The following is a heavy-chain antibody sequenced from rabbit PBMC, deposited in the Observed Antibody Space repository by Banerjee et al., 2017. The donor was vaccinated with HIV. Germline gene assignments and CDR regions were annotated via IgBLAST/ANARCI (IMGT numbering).Heavy chain of an antibody. CDR2: IYAGSSDST. CDR3: ARDAGYAGSNL. V-gene: IGHV1S45*01. J-gene: IGHJ4*01. Sequence: QEQLEESGGDLVKPEGSLTLTCTASGFSFSSSYWICWVRQAPGKGLEWIGCIYAGSSDSTYYASWAKGRFTISKTSSTTVTLQMTSLTAADTATYFCARDAGYAGSNLWGPGTLVTVS. CDR1: GFSFSSSYW. D-gene: IGHD4-2*01.